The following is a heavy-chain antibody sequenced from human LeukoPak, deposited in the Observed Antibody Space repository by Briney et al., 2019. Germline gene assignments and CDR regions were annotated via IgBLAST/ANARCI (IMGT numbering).Heavy chain of an antibody. CDR3: ARGSTSDGYW. J-gene: IGHJ4*02. Sequence: GGSLRLSCAASGFTFSSYSMNWVRQAPGKGLQWVSYISDSGNTIFYADSVKGRFTMSRDNAKNSLYLQMNSLRDEDTAVYFCARGSTSDGYWWGQGTLVTVSS. CDR2: ISDSGNTI. CDR1: GFTFSSYS. D-gene: IGHD5-18*01. V-gene: IGHV3-48*02.